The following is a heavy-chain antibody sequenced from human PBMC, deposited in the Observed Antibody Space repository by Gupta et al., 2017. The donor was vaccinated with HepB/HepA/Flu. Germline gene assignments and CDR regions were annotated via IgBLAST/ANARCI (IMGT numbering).Heavy chain of an antibody. CDR3: ALSCGGYSYGAFDY. V-gene: IGHV2-70*15. Sequence: QVTLRESGPALVKSTQTLTLTCTFSGFSLTTSAMCVNWIRQPPGKALEWLARIDWDDEKNYNTSLKTRLASSRDTAKNQVVLTMTDVDPVDTATYYGALSCGGYSYGAFDYWGQGTPGTVSS. J-gene: IGHJ4*02. D-gene: IGHD5-18*01. CDR2: IDWDDEK. CDR1: GFSLTTSAMC.